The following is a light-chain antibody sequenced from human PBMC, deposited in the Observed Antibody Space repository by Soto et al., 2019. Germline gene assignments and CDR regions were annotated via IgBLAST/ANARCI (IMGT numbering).Light chain of an antibody. CDR1: QSIVTY. J-gene: IGKJ1*01. Sequence: DIQMTQSPSSLSASLGDRVTITCLASQSIVTYLNWYLQKPGKAPKLLIYAASNLQSGVPSRFSGSGSGTDFTLTISSLQPEDFATYFCQQSYSTPPWTFGQGTKV. CDR2: AAS. V-gene: IGKV1-39*01. CDR3: QQSYSTPPWT.